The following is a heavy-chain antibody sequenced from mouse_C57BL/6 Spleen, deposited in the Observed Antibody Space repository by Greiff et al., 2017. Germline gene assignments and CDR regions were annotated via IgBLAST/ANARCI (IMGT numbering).Heavy chain of an antibody. Sequence: VQLQQSGPELVKPGASVKISCKASGYTFTDYYMNWVKQSHGKSLEWIGDINPNNGGTSYNQKFKGKATLTVDKSSSTAYMELRSLTSEDSAVYYCARERLFYFDYWGQGTTLTVSS. V-gene: IGHV1-26*01. CDR1: GYTFTDYY. CDR2: INPNNGGT. J-gene: IGHJ2*01. CDR3: ARERLFYFDY.